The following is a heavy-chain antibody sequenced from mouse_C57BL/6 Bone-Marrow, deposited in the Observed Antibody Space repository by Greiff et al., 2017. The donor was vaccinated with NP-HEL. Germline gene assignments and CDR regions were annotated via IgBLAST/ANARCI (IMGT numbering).Heavy chain of an antibody. Sequence: QVQLQQSGAELARPGASVKLSCKASGYTFTSYGISWVKQRPGQGLEWIGEIYPRSGNTYYNEKFKGKATLTADKSSSTAYMELRSLTSEDSAVYFCARSRDGYFSLDDWGKGTSVTVSS. J-gene: IGHJ4*01. CDR1: GYTFTSYG. CDR3: ARSRDGYFSLDD. CDR2: IYPRSGNT. D-gene: IGHD2-3*01. V-gene: IGHV1-81*01.